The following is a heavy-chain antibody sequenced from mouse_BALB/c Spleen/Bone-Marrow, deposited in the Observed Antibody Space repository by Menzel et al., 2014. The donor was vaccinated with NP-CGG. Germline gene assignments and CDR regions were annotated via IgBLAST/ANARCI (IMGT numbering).Heavy chain of an antibody. D-gene: IGHD4-1*01. V-gene: IGHV14-3*02. CDR2: IDPASDYS. Sequence: EVKLVESGAELVMPGASVKLSCTVSGFNIKDTYMHWVKQRPQQGLDWIGRIDPASDYSQYDPKFQGKATITADTSSNTAYLQLSSLTSEDTAVYFCASLTGTFDYWGQGTTLTVSS. CDR3: ASLTGTFDY. CDR1: GFNIKDTY. J-gene: IGHJ2*01.